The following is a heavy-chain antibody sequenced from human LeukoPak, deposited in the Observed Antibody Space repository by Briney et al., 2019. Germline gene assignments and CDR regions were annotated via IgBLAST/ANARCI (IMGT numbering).Heavy chain of an antibody. CDR3: ARVAYGSGSYYRYFDY. J-gene: IGHJ4*02. V-gene: IGHV3-48*01. D-gene: IGHD3-10*01. Sequence: GGSLRLSCAAPGFTFSSYSMNWVRQAPGKGLEWVSYITSSSSTIYYADSVKGRFTTSRDNAKNSLYLQMNSLRAEDTAVYYCARVAYGSGSYYRYFDYWGQGTLVTVSS. CDR1: GFTFSSYS. CDR2: ITSSSSTI.